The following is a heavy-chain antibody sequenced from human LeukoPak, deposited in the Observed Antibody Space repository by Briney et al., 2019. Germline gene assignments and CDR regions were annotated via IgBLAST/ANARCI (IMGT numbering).Heavy chain of an antibody. D-gene: IGHD3-9*01. J-gene: IGHJ5*02. CDR1: GGSFSGYY. CDR2: INHSGST. Sequence: PSETLSLTCAVYGGSFSGYYWSWIRQSPGKGLEWIGEINHSGSTNYNPSLKSRVTISVDTSKNQFSLKLSSVTAADTAVYYCARERRYFDWSSPNWFDPWGQGTLVTVSS. V-gene: IGHV4-34*01. CDR3: ARERRYFDWSSPNWFDP.